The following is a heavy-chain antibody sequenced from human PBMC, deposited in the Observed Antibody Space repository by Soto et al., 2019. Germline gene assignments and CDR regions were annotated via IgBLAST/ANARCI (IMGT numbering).Heavy chain of an antibody. D-gene: IGHD3-22*01. V-gene: IGHV4-59*01. CDR3: ARCGDGYNAYDYFDY. Sequence: PSETLSLTCTVSGGSISSYYWSWIRQPPGKGLEWIGYIYYSGSTNYNPSLKSRVTISVDTSKNQFSLKLSSVTAADTAVYYCARCGDGYNAYDYFDYWGQGTLVTVSS. CDR1: GGSISSYY. J-gene: IGHJ4*02. CDR2: IYYSGST.